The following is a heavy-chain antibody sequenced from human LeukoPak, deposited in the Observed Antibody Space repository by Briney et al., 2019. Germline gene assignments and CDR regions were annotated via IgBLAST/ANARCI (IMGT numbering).Heavy chain of an antibody. Sequence: GRSLRLSCAASGFTFSSYGMHWVRQAPGKGLEWVAVISYDGSNKYSADSVKGRFTISRDNSKNTLYLQMNSLRAEDTAVYYCAKDTLVGYSSSWYGGVDPWGKGTLVTVSS. CDR3: AKDTLVGYSSSWYGGVDP. CDR1: GFTFSSYG. CDR2: ISYDGSNK. J-gene: IGHJ5*02. D-gene: IGHD6-13*01. V-gene: IGHV3-30*18.